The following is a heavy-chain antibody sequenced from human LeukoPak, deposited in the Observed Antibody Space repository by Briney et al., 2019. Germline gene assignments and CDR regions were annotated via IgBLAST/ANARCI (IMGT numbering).Heavy chain of an antibody. V-gene: IGHV3-23*01. CDR1: GFTCGSHY. CDR2: IFGSGGST. CDR3: GKTTVGYSSGQKPAWPVDY. J-gene: IGHJ4*02. Sequence: AGSLCLSSDASGFTCGSHYMLCVSHAQGQELEWVVGIFGSGGSTHYTHPVKGRLTISRDNSRNPVYLQINSLRPEDTAVDYCGKTTVGYSSGQKPAWPVDYWGQGTLVTVSS. D-gene: IGHD5-18*01.